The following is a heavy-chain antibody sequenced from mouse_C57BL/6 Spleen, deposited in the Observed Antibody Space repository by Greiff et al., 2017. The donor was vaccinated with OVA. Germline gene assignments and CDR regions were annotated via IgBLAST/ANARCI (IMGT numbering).Heavy chain of an antibody. CDR1: GFTFSSYG. CDR3: ARNWGESFDD. Sequence: EVMLVESGGDLVKPGGSLKLSCAASGFTFSSYGMSWVRQTPDKRLEWVATISSGGSYTYYPDSVKGRFTISRDNAKNTLYLQMSSLKSENTAMYYCARNWGESFDDWGQGTTLTVSS. V-gene: IGHV5-6*01. CDR2: ISSGGSYT. J-gene: IGHJ2*01. D-gene: IGHD4-1*01.